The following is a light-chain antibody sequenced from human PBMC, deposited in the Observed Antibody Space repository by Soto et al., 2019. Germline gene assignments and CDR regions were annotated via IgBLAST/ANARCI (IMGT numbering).Light chain of an antibody. Sequence: EIQMTQSPSSVSASVGDRVTITCRASQGISTWLAWYQQKAGKAPNLLIFGASTLQSGVPSRFSGSGSGTDFTLTISSLQPEDFATYYCLQSYRTPLTFGGGTKVDIK. CDR1: QGISTW. CDR3: LQSYRTPLT. CDR2: GAS. V-gene: IGKV1-12*01. J-gene: IGKJ4*01.